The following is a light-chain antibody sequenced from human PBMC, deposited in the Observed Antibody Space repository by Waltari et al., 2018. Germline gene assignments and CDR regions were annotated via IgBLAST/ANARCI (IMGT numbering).Light chain of an antibody. V-gene: IGKV4-1*01. CDR3: QQYYSIPYT. J-gene: IGKJ2*01. Sequence: DIVMTQSPEYLAVSLGERATINCKSRQSLLNFSNNEFYSAWYQQKPGQSPKLLVHWASTRESGVPGRFSGSGSGGEYTRTISSLEAEDVAVYCCQQYYSIPYTLGQGTRLEIK. CDR1: QSLLNFSNNEFY. CDR2: WAS.